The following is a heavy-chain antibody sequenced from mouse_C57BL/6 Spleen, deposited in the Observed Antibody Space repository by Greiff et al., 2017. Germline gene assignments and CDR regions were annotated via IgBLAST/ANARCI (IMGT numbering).Heavy chain of an antibody. V-gene: IGHV1-42*01. CDR1: GYSFTGYY. CDR3: ARWDGGFDY. J-gene: IGHJ2*01. CDR2: INPSTGGT. Sequence: VQLQQSGPELVKPGASVKISCKASGYSFTGYYMNWVKQSPEKSLEWIGEINPSTGGTTYNQKFKAKATLTVDKSSSTAYMQLKGLTSEDSAVYYCARWDGGFDYWGQGTTLTVSS. D-gene: IGHD2-3*01.